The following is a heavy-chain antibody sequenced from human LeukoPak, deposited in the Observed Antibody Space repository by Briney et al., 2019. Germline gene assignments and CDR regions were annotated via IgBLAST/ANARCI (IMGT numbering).Heavy chain of an antibody. CDR3: ARDVPPRSDFGVDY. CDR1: GFTFDDYA. V-gene: IGHV3-9*01. J-gene: IGHJ4*02. D-gene: IGHD3-3*01. Sequence: GGSLRLSCAASGFTFDDYAMHWVRQAPGKGLEWVSGISWNSGSIGYADSVKGRFTISRDNAKNSLYLQMNSLRAEDTAVYYCARDVPPRSDFGVDYWGQGTLVTVSS. CDR2: ISWNSGSI.